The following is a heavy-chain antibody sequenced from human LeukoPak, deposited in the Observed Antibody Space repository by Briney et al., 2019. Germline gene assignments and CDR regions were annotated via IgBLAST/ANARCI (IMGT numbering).Heavy chain of an antibody. CDR2: IIPIFGTA. CDR1: GGTFSSYA. V-gene: IGHV1-69*06. CDR3: AREPAPTGTSY. J-gene: IGHJ4*02. Sequence: SVKVSCKASGGTFSSYAISWVRQAPGQGLEWMGGIIPIFGTANYAQKFQGRVTITADKSTSTAYMELSSLRSGDTAVYYCAREPAPTGTSYWGQGTLVTVSS. D-gene: IGHD1/OR15-1a*01.